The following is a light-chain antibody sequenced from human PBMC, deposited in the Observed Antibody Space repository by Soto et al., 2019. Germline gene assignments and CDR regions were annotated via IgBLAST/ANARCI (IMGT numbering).Light chain of an antibody. J-gene: IGLJ1*01. V-gene: IGLV2-14*01. Sequence: QAVVTPSASVSVSPAQSITISCNETSSDVGNYNYVSWYQQHPGEVPKLIIFNVNHRPSGVSNRFSGSESGNTASLTISGLQAKDEADYYCSSFTSSTTYAFGTGTKVTVL. CDR3: SSFTSSTTYA. CDR2: NVN. CDR1: SSDVGNYNY.